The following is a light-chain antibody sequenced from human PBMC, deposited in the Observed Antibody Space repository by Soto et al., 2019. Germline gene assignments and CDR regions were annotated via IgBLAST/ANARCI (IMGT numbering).Light chain of an antibody. CDR2: EGS. CDR1: SSDVASYNL. V-gene: IGLV2-23*01. CDR3: CSYAGSSTFYV. Sequence: QSALTQPASVSGSPGQSIAISCTGTSSDVASYNLVSWYQQHPGKAPKLMIYEGSKRPSGVSNRFSGSKSGNTASLTISGLQAEDEADYYCCSYAGSSTFYVFGTGTKVTVL. J-gene: IGLJ1*01.